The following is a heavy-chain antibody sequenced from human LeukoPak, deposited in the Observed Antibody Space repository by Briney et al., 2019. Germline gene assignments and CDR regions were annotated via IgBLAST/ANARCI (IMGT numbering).Heavy chain of an antibody. CDR1: GYSISNDYY. Sequence: SETLSLTCDVSGYSISNDYYWGWLRQPPGKGLEWIGSIYHTGSSYYNPSLKSRVAISVDTSKVELFLKMRSVTAADTAVYYCGRGGIVVAVYFDFWGGGTLVTVSS. D-gene: IGHD2-15*01. CDR2: IYHTGSS. V-gene: IGHV4-38-2*01. J-gene: IGHJ4*02. CDR3: GRGGIVVAVYFDF.